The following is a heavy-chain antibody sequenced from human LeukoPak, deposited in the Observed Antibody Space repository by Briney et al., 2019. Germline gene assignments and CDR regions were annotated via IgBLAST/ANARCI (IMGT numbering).Heavy chain of an antibody. CDR3: ARAGTVMLLDY. J-gene: IGHJ4*02. V-gene: IGHV1-2*02. D-gene: IGHD3-16*01. CDR2: MNPKNGDT. CDR1: GYTFIDYY. Sequence: GASVKVSCKASGYTFIDYYIHWVRQAPGQGLEWMGWMNPKNGDTNYAQKFQGRVSMTRYTSISTAYMELTRLRSDDTAVYYCARAGTVMLLDYWGQGTLVTVSS.